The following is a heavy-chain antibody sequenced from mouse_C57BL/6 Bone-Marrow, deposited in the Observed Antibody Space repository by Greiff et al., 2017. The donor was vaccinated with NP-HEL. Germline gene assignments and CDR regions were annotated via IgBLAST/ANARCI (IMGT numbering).Heavy chain of an antibody. Sequence: DVKLVESGGGLVKPGGSLKLSCAASGFTFSSYTMSWVRQTPEKRLEWVATISGGGGNTYYPDSVKGRFTISRDNAKNTLYLQMSSLRSEDTALYYCARSRSYYGSGYFDVWGTGTTVTVSS. V-gene: IGHV5-9*01. CDR3: ARSRSYYGSGYFDV. CDR1: GFTFSSYT. CDR2: ISGGGGNT. D-gene: IGHD1-1*01. J-gene: IGHJ1*03.